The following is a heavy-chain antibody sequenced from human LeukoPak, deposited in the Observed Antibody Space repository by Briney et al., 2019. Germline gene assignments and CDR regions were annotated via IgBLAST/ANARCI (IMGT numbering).Heavy chain of an antibody. CDR1: GGSISSGGYY. Sequence: SETLSLTCTVSGGSISSGGYYWSWIRQHPGKGLEWIGYIYYSGSTYYNPSLKSRVTISVDTSKNQFSLKLSSVTAADTAVYYCARNKPHLDIVVVPAAYYYYMDVWGKGTTVTVSS. V-gene: IGHV4-31*03. D-gene: IGHD2-2*03. CDR2: IYYSGST. J-gene: IGHJ6*03. CDR3: ARNKPHLDIVVVPAAYYYYMDV.